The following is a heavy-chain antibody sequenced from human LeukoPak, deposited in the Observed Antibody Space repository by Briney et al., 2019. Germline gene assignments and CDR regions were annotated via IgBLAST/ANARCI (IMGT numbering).Heavy chain of an antibody. CDR1: GGSISSYY. CDR3: ARLYCSGGSCCEDY. V-gene: IGHV4-59*08. J-gene: IGHJ4*02. CDR2: IYYSGST. Sequence: SETLSLTCTVSGGSISSYYWSWIRQPPGKGLEWIGYIYYSGSTNYNPSLKSRVTMSVDTSKNQFSLKLTSVTAADTAVYYCARLYCSGGSCCEDYWGQGTLVTVSS. D-gene: IGHD2-15*01.